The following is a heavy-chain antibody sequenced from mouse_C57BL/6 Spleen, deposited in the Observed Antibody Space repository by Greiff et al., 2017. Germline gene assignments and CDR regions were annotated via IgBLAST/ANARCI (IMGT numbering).Heavy chain of an antibody. CDR3: ARVSNYYGSSYFDY. J-gene: IGHJ2*01. V-gene: IGHV1-64*01. D-gene: IGHD1-1*01. CDR1: GYTFTSYW. CDR2: IHPNSGST. Sequence: QVQLQQPGAELVKPGASVKLSCKASGYTFTSYWMHWVKQRPGQGLEWIGMIHPNSGSTNYNEKFKSKATLTVDKSSSTAYMQLSSLTSEDSAVYYSARVSNYYGSSYFDYWGQGTTLTVSS.